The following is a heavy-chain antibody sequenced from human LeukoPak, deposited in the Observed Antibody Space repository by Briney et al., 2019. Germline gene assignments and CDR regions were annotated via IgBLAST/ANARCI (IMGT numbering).Heavy chain of an antibody. D-gene: IGHD5-24*01. J-gene: IGHJ4*02. CDR1: GYTFTSYD. CDR2: INPNSGGT. CDR3: ARGIRDGYVGYYFDY. V-gene: IGHV1-2*02. Sequence: ASVKVSCKASGYTFTSYDINWVRQATGQGLEWMGWINPNSGGTNYAQKFQGRVTMTRDTSISTAYMELSRLRSDDTAVYYCARGIRDGYVGYYFDYWGQGTLVTVSS.